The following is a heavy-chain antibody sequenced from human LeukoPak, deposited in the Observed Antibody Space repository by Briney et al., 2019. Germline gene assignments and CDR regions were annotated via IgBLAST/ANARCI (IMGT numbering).Heavy chain of an antibody. V-gene: IGHV3-30*02. CDR3: AKEAYCGGDCYSNY. CDR2: IRYDGSNK. Sequence: GGSLRLSCAASGFTFSSYGMHWVRQAPSKGLEWVAFIRYDGSNKYYADSVKGRFTISRDNSKNTLYLQMNSLRAVDTAVYYCAKEAYCGGDCYSNYWGQGTLVTVSS. J-gene: IGHJ4*02. D-gene: IGHD2-21*01. CDR1: GFTFSSYG.